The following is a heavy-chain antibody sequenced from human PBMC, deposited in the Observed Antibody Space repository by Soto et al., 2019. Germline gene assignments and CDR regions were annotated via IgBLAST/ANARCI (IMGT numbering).Heavy chain of an antibody. V-gene: IGHV4-59*01. CDR1: GGSMISSY. J-gene: IGHJ4*02. Sequence: QVQLQESGPGLVKPSETLSLTCAVSGGSMISSYWSWIRQPPGKRPEWIGYIYYSGYTNYNPSLKSRVTISVDTSKNQFSLKLSSVTAADTAVYYCARDSVGSGYDWGQGTLVTVSS. D-gene: IGHD5-12*01. CDR2: IYYSGYT. CDR3: ARDSVGSGYD.